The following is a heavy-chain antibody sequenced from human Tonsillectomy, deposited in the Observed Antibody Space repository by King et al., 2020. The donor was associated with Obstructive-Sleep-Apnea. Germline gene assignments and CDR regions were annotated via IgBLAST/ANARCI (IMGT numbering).Heavy chain of an antibody. CDR3: GTLIVTGDEGIDY. J-gene: IGHJ4*02. V-gene: IGHV4-39*07. CDR1: GGSISSSSYY. D-gene: IGHD3-9*01. Sequence: QLQESGPGLVKPSETLSLTCTVSGGSISSSSYYWGWIRQPPGKGLEWIGSIYYIGSFFFNPSPKRGVTISVEPSKNQFSRKLSSVTAADTAVYYCGTLIVTGDEGIDYWGQGTLVTVSS. CDR2: IYYIGSF.